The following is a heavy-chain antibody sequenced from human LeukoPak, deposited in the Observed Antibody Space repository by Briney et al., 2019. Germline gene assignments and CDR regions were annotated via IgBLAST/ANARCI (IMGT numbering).Heavy chain of an antibody. D-gene: IGHD2-15*01. V-gene: IGHV3-74*01. CDR1: GLAFSAYK. CDR2: ISTDGYTT. Sequence: GGSMVLSCAASGLAFSAYKMHWGRQAPRKGLVWVSRISTDGYTTDYADFVQGRFTASRDNTKNTWSLEMNSLRAEDTAVYYCVVGGSPGYWGQGTLVTVSS. CDR3: VVGGSPGY. J-gene: IGHJ4*01.